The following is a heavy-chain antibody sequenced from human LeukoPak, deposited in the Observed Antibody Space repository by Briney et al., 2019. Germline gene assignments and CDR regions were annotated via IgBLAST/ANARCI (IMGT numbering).Heavy chain of an antibody. CDR2: ISPYNDNT. V-gene: IGHV1-18*01. D-gene: IGHD6-19*01. Sequence: GAPVKVSCKASGYTFTTYGICWVRQAPGQGLEWMGWISPYNDNTEYAQKFQGRVTMTTDTSTSTAYMELRSLRSDDTAVYYCAKDPPHSSGPNSPCFEFWGQGTLVTVSS. CDR3: AKDPPHSSGPNSPCFEF. CDR1: GYTFTTYG. J-gene: IGHJ4*02.